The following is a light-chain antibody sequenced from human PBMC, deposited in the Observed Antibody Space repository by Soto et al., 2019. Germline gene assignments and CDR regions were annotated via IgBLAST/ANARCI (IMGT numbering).Light chain of an antibody. J-gene: IGKJ2*02. CDR2: GAS. V-gene: IGKV3-20*01. Sequence: EIVLTQSPGTLSLSPGERATLSCRASQSVSSSYLAWYQQKPGQTPRLLIYGASNRGTGIPDRFSGSGSGTVFILTISRLEPEEFAGYYCQQYGSSPRTVGQGNKLEIK. CDR1: QSVSSSY. CDR3: QQYGSSPRT.